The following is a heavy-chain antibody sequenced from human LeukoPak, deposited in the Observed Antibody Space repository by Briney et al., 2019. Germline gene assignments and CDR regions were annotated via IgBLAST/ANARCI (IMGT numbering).Heavy chain of an antibody. J-gene: IGHJ4*02. Sequence: PGGSLSVSCAASGFTFSNFYMTWIRQAPGKGLEWVSYITNSGSALEYADSVKGRFTMSTDNGQNSRYLQMNSRRPDDTAIYYWARGHWGLDNWGQGTLVTVSS. CDR1: GFTFSNFY. CDR3: ARGHWGLDN. V-gene: IGHV3-11*04. D-gene: IGHD7-27*01. CDR2: ITNSGSAL.